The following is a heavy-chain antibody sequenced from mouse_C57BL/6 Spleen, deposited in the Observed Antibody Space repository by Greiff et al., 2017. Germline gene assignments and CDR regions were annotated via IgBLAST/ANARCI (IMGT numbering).Heavy chain of an antibody. CDR1: GYTFTSYW. CDR2: IDPSDSYT. J-gene: IGHJ2*01. Sequence: VQLQQPGAELVMPGASVKLSCKASGYTFTSYWMHWVKQRPGQGLEWIGEIDPSDSYTNYNQKFKGKSTLTVDKSSSTAYMPLSSLTSEDSAVYYCARGDYFDYWGQGTTLTVSS. CDR3: ARGDYFDY. V-gene: IGHV1-69*01.